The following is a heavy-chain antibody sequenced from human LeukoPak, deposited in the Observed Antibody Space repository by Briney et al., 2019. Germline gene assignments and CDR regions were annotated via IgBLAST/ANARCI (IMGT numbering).Heavy chain of an antibody. J-gene: IGHJ2*01. Sequence: SETLSLXCTVSGGSISSSSYYWGWIRQPPGKGLEWIGSIYYSGITYYNPSLKSRVTISVDTSKNQFSLKLSSVTAADTAVYYCASERNWAYWYFDLWGRGTLVTVSS. CDR2: IYYSGIT. V-gene: IGHV4-39*01. CDR3: ASERNWAYWYFDL. D-gene: IGHD7-27*01. CDR1: GGSISSSSYY.